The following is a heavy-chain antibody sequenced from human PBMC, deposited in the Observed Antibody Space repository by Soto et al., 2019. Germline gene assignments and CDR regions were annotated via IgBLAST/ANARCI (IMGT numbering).Heavy chain of an antibody. J-gene: IGHJ3*02. CDR1: GFTFSSYS. V-gene: IGHV3-48*01. CDR2: ISSSSSTI. Sequence: GGSLSLSCAASGFTFSSYSMNWVRQAPGKGLEWVSYISSSSSTIYYADSVKGRFTVSRDNAKNSLYLQMNSLRAEDTAVYYCARDIRTPIDAFDIWGQGTMVTVSS. D-gene: IGHD2-2*02. CDR3: ARDIRTPIDAFDI.